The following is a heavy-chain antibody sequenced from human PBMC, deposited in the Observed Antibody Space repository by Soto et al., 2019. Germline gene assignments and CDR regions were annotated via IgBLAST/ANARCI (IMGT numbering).Heavy chain of an antibody. J-gene: IGHJ5*02. Sequence: QVQLMQSGAEVKKPGSSVKVSCKASGGTFSSYTISWVRQAPGQGLEWMGRIIPILGIANYAQKFQGRVTLTPDKSTGPAYIGLGSLRFEAPAVYYCSGGGGAVAGTWGQGTLVTVSS. CDR1: GGTFSSYT. CDR3: SGGGGAVAGT. CDR2: IIPILGIA. D-gene: IGHD6-19*01. V-gene: IGHV1-69*02.